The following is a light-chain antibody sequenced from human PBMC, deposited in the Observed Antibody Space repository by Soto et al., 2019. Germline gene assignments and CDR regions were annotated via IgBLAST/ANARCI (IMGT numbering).Light chain of an antibody. CDR1: QSGTSD. V-gene: IGKV3-15*01. Sequence: EIVMTQSPATLSASPGENATLSWRASQSGTSDLDWYQHKPGQAPRLLIYAASTRATGIPARFSGSGSGSGTEFTLTISSLQSGDFAVYYCQQHKIWPLTFGGGTKVEIE. CDR2: AAS. J-gene: IGKJ4*01. CDR3: QQHKIWPLT.